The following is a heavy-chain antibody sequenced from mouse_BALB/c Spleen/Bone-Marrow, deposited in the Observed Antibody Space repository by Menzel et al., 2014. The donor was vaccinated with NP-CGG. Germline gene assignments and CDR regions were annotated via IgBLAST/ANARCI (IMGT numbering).Heavy chain of an antibody. J-gene: IGHJ1*01. D-gene: IGHD2-2*01. CDR3: ARSLYGYDWYFDV. CDR2: INPYNDNT. V-gene: IGHV1-14*01. CDR1: GYTFTSYV. Sequence: EVQLQQSGPELVKPGASVKMSCKASGYTFTSYVMHWVKQKPGQGLEWIGNINPYNDNTKYNEKFKGKATLTSDKSSSTAYMELSSLTSEDSAVYYCARSLYGYDWYFDVWGAGTTVTASS.